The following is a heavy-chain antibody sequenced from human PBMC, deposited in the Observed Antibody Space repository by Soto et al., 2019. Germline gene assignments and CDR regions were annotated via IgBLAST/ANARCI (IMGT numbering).Heavy chain of an antibody. J-gene: IGHJ4*02. Sequence: QVQLVQSGVDVKMPGASVKLSCKTYGYTFTNYGVTLVRQVSGQGLEWIGWVSGYNRNTNYAQKFEDRVIMTTDTSTNTAHIELRRLTSDDTGRYYCSRERQWEPLILWGRGTLVTVSP. D-gene: IGHD1-26*01. V-gene: IGHV1-18*01. CDR3: SRERQWEPLIL. CDR2: VSGYNRNT. CDR1: GYTFTNYG.